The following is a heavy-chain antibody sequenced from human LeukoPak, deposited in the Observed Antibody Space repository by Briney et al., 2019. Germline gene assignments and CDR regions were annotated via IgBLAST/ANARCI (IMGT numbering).Heavy chain of an antibody. D-gene: IGHD2-2*01. J-gene: IGHJ5*02. CDR2: IYYSGST. V-gene: IGHV4-59*01. CDR1: GGSISSYY. CDR3: ARGVVPAVNWFDP. Sequence: SETLSLTCTVSGGSISSYYWSWIRQPPGKGLEWIGYIYYSGSTNYNPSLKSRVTISVDTSKNQFSLKLSSVTAADTAVYYCARGVVPAVNWFDPWGQGTLVTVSS.